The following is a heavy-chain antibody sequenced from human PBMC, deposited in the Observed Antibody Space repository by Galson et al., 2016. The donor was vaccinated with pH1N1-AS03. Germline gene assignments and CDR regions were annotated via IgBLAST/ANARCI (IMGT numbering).Heavy chain of an antibody. Sequence: SVKVSCKASGYTFTTNVLHWVRQAPGQGLEWMGWINPSSGGTKFAQKFQGTVSMTTDTSTRTAYMELSRLRSDDTAVYYCARGGGSALDSWGQGTLVTVSS. CDR3: ARGGGSALDS. CDR2: INPSSGGT. CDR1: GYTFTTNV. D-gene: IGHD1-26*01. V-gene: IGHV1-2*02. J-gene: IGHJ4*02.